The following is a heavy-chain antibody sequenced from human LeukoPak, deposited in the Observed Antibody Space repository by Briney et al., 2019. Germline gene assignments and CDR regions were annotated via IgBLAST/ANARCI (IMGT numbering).Heavy chain of an antibody. V-gene: IGHV4-59*01. J-gene: IGHJ3*02. D-gene: IGHD1-26*01. CDR3: ARALVGAINAFDI. CDR2: IYYSGST. Sequence: SETLSLTCAVYGGSFSGYYWSWIRQPPGKGLEWIGYIYYSGSTNYNPSLKSRVTISVDTSKNQFSLKLGSVTAADTAVYYCARALVGAINAFDIWGQGTMVTVSS. CDR1: GGSFSGYY.